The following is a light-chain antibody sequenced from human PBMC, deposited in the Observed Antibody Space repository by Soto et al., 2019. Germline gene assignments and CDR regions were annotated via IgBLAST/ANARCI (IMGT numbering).Light chain of an antibody. J-gene: IGKJ3*01. CDR1: QSVSSY. CDR3: QQRSNWPPQRFT. CDR2: DAS. Sequence: EIVLTQSPATLSLSPGERATLSCRASQSVSSYLAWYQQKPGQAPRLLIYDASNMATGIPARFSGSGSGTDFTLTISSLEPEDFAVYYCQQRSNWPPQRFTFGPGTKVDIK. V-gene: IGKV3-11*01.